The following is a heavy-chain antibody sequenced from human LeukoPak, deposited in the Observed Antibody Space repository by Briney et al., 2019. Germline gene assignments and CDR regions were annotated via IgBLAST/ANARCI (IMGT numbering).Heavy chain of an antibody. V-gene: IGHV3-7*01. CDR1: GFTFTDYS. J-gene: IGHJ2*01. CDR2: INEGGNER. Sequence: GGSLRLSCAGSGFTFTDYSMGWVRQAPGKGLEWVANINEGGNERYYVDSVKGRFTISKDNAQNSVHLQMNSLRAEDTAVYYCARFRRESDGYFDLWGRGTLVTVSS. CDR3: ARFRRESDGYFDL.